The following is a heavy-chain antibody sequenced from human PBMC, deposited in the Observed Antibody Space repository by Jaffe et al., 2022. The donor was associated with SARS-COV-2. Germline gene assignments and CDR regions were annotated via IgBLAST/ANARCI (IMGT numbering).Heavy chain of an antibody. CDR2: IIGSGGST. V-gene: IGHV3-23*01. CDR1: GFTFSSYA. J-gene: IGHJ5*02. Sequence: EVQLLESGGGLVQPGGSLRLSCAASGFTFSSYAMSWVRQAPGKGLEWVSTIIGSGGSTYYADSVKGRFTISRDNSKNTLYLQMSSLRAEDTAVYYCAKGGQWLPFGPWGQGTLVTVSS. D-gene: IGHD6-19*01. CDR3: AKGGQWLPFGP.